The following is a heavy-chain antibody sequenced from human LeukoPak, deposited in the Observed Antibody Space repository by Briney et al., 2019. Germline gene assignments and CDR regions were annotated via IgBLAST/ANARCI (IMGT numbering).Heavy chain of an antibody. V-gene: IGHV5-51*01. CDR3: ARHVKYCSSTSCYDHNSYYYYYMDV. J-gene: IGHJ6*03. CDR2: IYPGDSDT. D-gene: IGHD2-2*01. CDR1: GYRFTSYW. Sequence: GESLKISCQGSGYRFTSYWIGWVRQMPGKGLEWMGIIYPGDSDTRYSPSFQGQVTISADKSISTAYLQWSSLKASDTAMYYCARHVKYCSSTSCYDHNSYYYYYMDVWGKGTTVTISS.